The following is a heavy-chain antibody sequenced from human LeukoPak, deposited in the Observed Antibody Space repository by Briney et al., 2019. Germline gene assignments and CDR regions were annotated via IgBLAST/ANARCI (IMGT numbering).Heavy chain of an antibody. Sequence: GGSLRLSCAASGFTFDGYAMHWVRQAPGKGLEWVSGISWNSGSIGYADSVKGRFTISRDNAKNSLYLQMNSLRAEDTALYYCAKARGYSSSWAYSYYYGMDVWGQGTTVTVSS. V-gene: IGHV3-9*01. D-gene: IGHD6-13*01. J-gene: IGHJ6*02. CDR1: GFTFDGYA. CDR3: AKARGYSSSWAYSYYYGMDV. CDR2: ISWNSGSI.